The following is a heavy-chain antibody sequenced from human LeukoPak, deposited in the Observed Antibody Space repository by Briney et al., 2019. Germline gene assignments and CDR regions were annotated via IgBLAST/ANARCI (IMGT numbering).Heavy chain of an antibody. J-gene: IGHJ3*02. Sequence: GRSVRLSCAASGFTFSSYAMHWVRQAPGKGLEWVAVISYDGSNKYYADSVKGRFTISRDNAKNSLYLQMNSLRAEDTAVYYCARGFSGYVAFDIWGQGTMVTVSS. V-gene: IGHV3-30-3*01. D-gene: IGHD5-12*01. CDR2: ISYDGSNK. CDR3: ARGFSGYVAFDI. CDR1: GFTFSSYA.